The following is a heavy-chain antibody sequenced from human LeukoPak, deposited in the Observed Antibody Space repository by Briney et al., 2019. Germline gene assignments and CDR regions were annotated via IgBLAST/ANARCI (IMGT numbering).Heavy chain of an antibody. CDR3: ARGVGNWFDP. V-gene: IGHV3-13*04. J-gene: IGHJ5*02. CDR2: IGTAGDT. Sequence: GGSLRLSCAASGFXFSSYDIHWVRQATGKGLEWVSAIGTAGDTYYPGSVKGRSTISRENAKNSLYLQMNGLRAGDTAVYYCARGVGNWFDPWGQGTLVTVSS. CDR1: GFXFSSYD.